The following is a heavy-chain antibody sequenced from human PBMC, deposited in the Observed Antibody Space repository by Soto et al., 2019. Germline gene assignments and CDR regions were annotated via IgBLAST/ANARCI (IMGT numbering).Heavy chain of an antibody. Sequence: QVQLQESGPGLVKPSQTLSLTCTVSGGFISSGDYYWNWIRQLPGKGLEWIGYIEHSGSSFYNPSLKGRVALALDTSKNQFSLKLNSVTAADTAVYYCARAVVPATVDFYYSYIDFWGKGTTVTVSS. J-gene: IGHJ6*03. CDR2: IEHSGSS. D-gene: IGHD2-2*01. V-gene: IGHV4-31*03. CDR3: ARAVVPATVDFYYSYIDF. CDR1: GGFISSGDYY.